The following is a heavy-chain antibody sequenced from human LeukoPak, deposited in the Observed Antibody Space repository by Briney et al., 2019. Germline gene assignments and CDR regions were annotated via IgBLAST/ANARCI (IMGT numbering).Heavy chain of an antibody. CDR3: AKAYSLIAARPGYFDY. CDR1: GFTFSSYA. D-gene: IGHD6-6*01. Sequence: GGSLRLSCAASGFTFSSYAMSWVRQAPGKGLEWVSAISGSGGSTYYADSVKGRFTISRDNSKNTLYLQMNSLRAEDTAVYYCAKAYSLIAARPGYFDYWGQGTLVTVSS. V-gene: IGHV3-23*01. CDR2: ISGSGGST. J-gene: IGHJ4*02.